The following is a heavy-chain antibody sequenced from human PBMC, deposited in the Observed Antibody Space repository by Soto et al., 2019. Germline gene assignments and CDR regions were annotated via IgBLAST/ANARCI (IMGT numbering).Heavy chain of an antibody. CDR1: GYTFTRNA. D-gene: IGHD3-9*01. CDR2: IDAGNGNT. J-gene: IGHJ4*02. V-gene: IGHV1-3*01. Sequence: QVQLVQSGAEVKKPGASVILSCKASGYTFTRNAIHWVRQAPGQRLEWIGKIDAGNGNTKYSQKFQGRVTIARDTSARAVYMELNTLESEGSSIYSGARSETDYSRFAYCGLGTLVTACS. CDR3: ARSETDYSRFAY.